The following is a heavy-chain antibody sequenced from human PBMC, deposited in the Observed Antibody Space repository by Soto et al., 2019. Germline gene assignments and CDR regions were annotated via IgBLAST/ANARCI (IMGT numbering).Heavy chain of an antibody. CDR3: ARDLWVEPELYYYGMDV. J-gene: IGHJ6*02. CDR1: GGSINSGGYC. D-gene: IGHD1-1*01. CDR2: IYHTGNA. V-gene: IGHV4-30-2*05. Sequence: SETLSLTCDVSGGSINSGGYCWSWIRQPPGKGLEWIGYIYHTGNAYYNPSLKSRLTISVDTSKNHFSLRLTSVTAADTAVYYCARDLWVEPELYYYGMDVWGQGTTVTVSS.